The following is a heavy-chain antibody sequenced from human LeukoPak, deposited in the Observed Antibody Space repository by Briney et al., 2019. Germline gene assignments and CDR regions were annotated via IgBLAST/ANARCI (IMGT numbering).Heavy chain of an antibody. CDR1: GYTLTELS. J-gene: IGHJ4*02. D-gene: IGHD3-3*01. CDR2: FDPEDGET. Sequence: ASVKVSCKVSGYTLTELSMHWVRLAPGKGLEWMGGFDPEDGETIYAQKFQGRVTMTEDTSTDTAYMELSSLRSEDTAVYYCATDLTFGVVRTYDYWGQGTLVTVSS. CDR3: ATDLTFGVVRTYDY. V-gene: IGHV1-24*01.